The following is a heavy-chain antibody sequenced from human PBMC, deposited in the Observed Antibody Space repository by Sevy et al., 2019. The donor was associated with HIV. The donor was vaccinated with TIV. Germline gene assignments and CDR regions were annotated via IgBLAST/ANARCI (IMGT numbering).Heavy chain of an antibody. V-gene: IGHV3-30-3*01. CDR1: GFTFSSYS. CDR3: ALERLSSDVAEYFQN. Sequence: GGSLRLSCATSGFTFSSYSMHWVRQAPGKGLEWVATISYDGINKHYADSVKGRFTISRDNVKNSLSLQMNSLRAEDTAVYFCALERLSSDVAEYFQNWGQGTLVTVSS. J-gene: IGHJ1*01. CDR2: ISYDGINK. D-gene: IGHD1-1*01.